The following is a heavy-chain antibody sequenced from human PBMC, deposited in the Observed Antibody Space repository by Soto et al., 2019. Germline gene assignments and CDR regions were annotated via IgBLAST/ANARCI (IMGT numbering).Heavy chain of an antibody. Sequence: EVQLVESGGGLVQPGRSLRLSCAASGFTFDDYAMHWVRQAPGKGLEWVSGISWNSGSIGYADSVKGRFTISRDNAKNSLYLQMNSLRAEDTALYYCAKDTRAARPYYYGMDVWGQGTTVTVSS. CDR1: GFTFDDYA. V-gene: IGHV3-9*01. CDR3: AKDTRAARPYYYGMDV. J-gene: IGHJ6*02. D-gene: IGHD6-6*01. CDR2: ISWNSGSI.